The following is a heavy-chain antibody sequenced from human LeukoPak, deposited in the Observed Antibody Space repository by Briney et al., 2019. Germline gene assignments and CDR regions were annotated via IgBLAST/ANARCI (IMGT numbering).Heavy chain of an antibody. J-gene: IGHJ5*02. CDR2: ISSSSGYI. V-gene: IGHV3-21*01. CDR1: GFTFSSYS. CDR3: ARFRHPRTQANWFDP. D-gene: IGHD1-14*01. Sequence: GGSLRLSCAASGFTFSSYSMNWVRQAPGKGLEWVSSISSSSGYIYYADSVKGRFTISRDNAENSLYLQMNSLRAEDTAVYYCARFRHPRTQANWFDPWGQGTLVTVSS.